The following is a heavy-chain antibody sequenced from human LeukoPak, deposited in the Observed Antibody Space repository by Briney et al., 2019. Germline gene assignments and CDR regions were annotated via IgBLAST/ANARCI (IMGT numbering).Heavy chain of an antibody. V-gene: IGHV1-2*02. CDR1: GYTFTGYY. D-gene: IGHD3-22*01. Sequence: ASVKVSCKASGYTFTGYYMHWVRQAPGQGLEGMGWINPNSGDTNYAQKFQGRVTMTRDTSISTAYMEPSRLTSYDTAMYYCARDRTSGYNWFDPWGQGTLVTVSS. CDR2: INPNSGDT. J-gene: IGHJ5*02. CDR3: ARDRTSGYNWFDP.